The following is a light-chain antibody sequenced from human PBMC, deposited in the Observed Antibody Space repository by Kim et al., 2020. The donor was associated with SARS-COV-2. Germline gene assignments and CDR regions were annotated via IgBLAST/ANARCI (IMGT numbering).Light chain of an antibody. J-gene: IGKJ5*01. V-gene: IGKV3-15*01. CDR2: DAS. Sequence: SLSPGERATLSGRASQNIRSELAWYQQKPGQVPRVLIYDASVRATGIPARFTGRGSGTEFTLTISNLQSEDFAVYYCQQYAYWRTFGLGTRLEIK. CDR1: QNIRSE. CDR3: QQYAYWRT.